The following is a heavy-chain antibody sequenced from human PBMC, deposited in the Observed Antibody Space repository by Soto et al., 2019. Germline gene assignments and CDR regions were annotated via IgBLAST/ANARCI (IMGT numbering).Heavy chain of an antibody. D-gene: IGHD2-15*01. J-gene: IGHJ1*01. CDR3: AKDMGRGYCSGGSCYNPRFSYFQH. CDR1: GFTFDDYA. V-gene: IGHV3-9*01. Sequence: GGSLRLSCAASGFTFDDYAMHWVRQAPGKGLEWVSGISWNSGSIGYADSVKGRFTISRDNAKNSLYLQMNSLRAEDTALYYCAKDMGRGYCSGGSCYNPRFSYFQHWGQGTLVTVSS. CDR2: ISWNSGSI.